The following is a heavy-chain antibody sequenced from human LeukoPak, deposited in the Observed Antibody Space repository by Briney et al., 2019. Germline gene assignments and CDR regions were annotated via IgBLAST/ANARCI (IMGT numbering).Heavy chain of an antibody. CDR2: IYYSGST. CDR3: AREGDGRSSRNNLFDP. V-gene: IGHV4-31*03. Sequence: SGTLSLTCTVSGGSISSGGYYWSWIRQHPGKGLEWIGYIYYSGSTYYNPSLKSRVTISVDPSKNQFSLKLSSVTAADTAVYSCAREGDGRSSRNNLFDPWGQGNLVTVSS. D-gene: IGHD6-13*01. CDR1: GGSISSGGYY. J-gene: IGHJ5*02.